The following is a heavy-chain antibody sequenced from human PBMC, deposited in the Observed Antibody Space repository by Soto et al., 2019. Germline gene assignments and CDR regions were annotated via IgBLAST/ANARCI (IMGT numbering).Heavy chain of an antibody. CDR1: GFTFSSYW. Sequence: PGGSLRLSCAASGFTFSSYWMHWVRQAPGKGLVWVSRINSDGSSTSYADSVKGRFTISRDNAKNSLYLQMNGLRAEDTAVYYCARDYPRGDYAEYWGHGTLVTVSS. CDR2: INSDGSST. J-gene: IGHJ4*01. D-gene: IGHD4-17*01. CDR3: ARDYPRGDYAEY. V-gene: IGHV3-74*01.